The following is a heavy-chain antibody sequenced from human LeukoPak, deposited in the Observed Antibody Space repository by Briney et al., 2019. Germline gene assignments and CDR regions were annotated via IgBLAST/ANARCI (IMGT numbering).Heavy chain of an antibody. J-gene: IGHJ4*02. Sequence: GGSLRLSCAPSGFTISSYSMNWVRQAPGKGLEWVSSISSSSSYIYYADSVKGRFTISRDNAKNSLYLRMNSLRAEDTAVYYCARDSCGGDCRDYWGQGTLVTVSS. CDR1: GFTISSYS. D-gene: IGHD2-21*01. CDR3: ARDSCGGDCRDY. CDR2: ISSSSSYI. V-gene: IGHV3-21*01.